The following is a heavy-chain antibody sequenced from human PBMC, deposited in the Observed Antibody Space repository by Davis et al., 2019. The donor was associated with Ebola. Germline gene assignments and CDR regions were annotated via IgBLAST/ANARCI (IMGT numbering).Heavy chain of an antibody. CDR1: GYTFTSYG. V-gene: IGHV1-18*01. CDR3: ARDLYLYYYYGMDV. CDR2: ISAYNGNT. J-gene: IGHJ6*02. Sequence: ASVKVSCKASGYTFTSYGISWVRQAPGQGLEWMGWISAYNGNTNYAQKLQGRVTMTTDTSTSTAYMELRSLRSDDTAVDYCARDLYLYYYYGMDVWGQGTTVTVSS.